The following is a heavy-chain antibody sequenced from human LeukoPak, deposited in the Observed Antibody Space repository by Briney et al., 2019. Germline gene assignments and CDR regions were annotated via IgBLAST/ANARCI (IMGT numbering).Heavy chain of an antibody. CDR3: AKGSGYSSSRFDP. CDR2: IGGSGGST. V-gene: IGHV3-23*01. CDR1: GFTFSSYA. D-gene: IGHD6-13*01. J-gene: IGHJ5*02. Sequence: PGGSLRLSCAASGFTFSSYAMSWVRQAPGKGPAWVSAIGGSGGSTYYADSVKGRFTISRDNSKNTLYLQMNSRRAEATAVYDCAKGSGYSSSRFDPWGQGTLVTVSS.